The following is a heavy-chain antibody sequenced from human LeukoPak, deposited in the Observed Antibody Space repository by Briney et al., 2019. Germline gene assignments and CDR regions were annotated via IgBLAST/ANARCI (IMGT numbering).Heavy chain of an antibody. V-gene: IGHV3-7*05. CDR2: IKHDGSVK. J-gene: IGHJ4*02. Sequence: GGSLRLSCADSGFTFSRYWMSCVRQAPGKGLEWVANIKHDGSVKYYVDSVKGRFTISRDNAKNSLYLQMNSLRAEDTAVYFCARDESYSSAYSGQGTLVTVSS. CDR3: ARDESYSSAY. D-gene: IGHD6-25*01. CDR1: GFTFSRYW.